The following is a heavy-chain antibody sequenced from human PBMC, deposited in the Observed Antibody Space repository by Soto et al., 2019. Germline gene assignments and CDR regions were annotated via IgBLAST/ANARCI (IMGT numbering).Heavy chain of an antibody. CDR2: IIPMLGMS. CDR1: GGTFNTHT. Sequence: QVQLVQSGAEVKKPGSSVKVSCTASGGTFNTHTFSWLRQAPGHGPEWMGRIIPMLGMSNFALKFQGRVTINADKSTSTVYMVLTSLKSKDTGVYYCATNYGSGSTHFDSWGQGTLVLVSS. J-gene: IGHJ4*02. V-gene: IGHV1-69*02. D-gene: IGHD3-10*01. CDR3: ATNYGSGSTHFDS.